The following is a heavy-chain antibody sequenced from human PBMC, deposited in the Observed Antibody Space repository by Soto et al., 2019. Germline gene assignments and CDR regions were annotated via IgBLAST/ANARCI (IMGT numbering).Heavy chain of an antibody. D-gene: IGHD5-12*01. CDR1: AYTFASYD. J-gene: IGHJ3*02. CDR3: VVATADAFDI. Sequence: GASVKVSCKPSAYTFASYDINWLRQATGQGLEWLGWMNPASGNTGYGQRFQGRVTMTRDTSISTGYMELTSLRSDDTAVYYCVVATADAFDIWGLGTMVTVSS. CDR2: MNPASGNT. V-gene: IGHV1-8*01.